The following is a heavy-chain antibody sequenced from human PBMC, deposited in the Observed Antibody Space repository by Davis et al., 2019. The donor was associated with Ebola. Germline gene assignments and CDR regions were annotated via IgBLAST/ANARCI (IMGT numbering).Heavy chain of an antibody. V-gene: IGHV4-4*02. CDR3: ARDVGYCSGGSCYSFNYYYGMDV. CDR1: GGSISSSNW. J-gene: IGHJ6*04. D-gene: IGHD2-15*01. Sequence: SETLSLTCAVSGGSISSSNWWSWVRQPPGKGLEWIGEIYHSGSTNYNPSLKSRVTISVDKSKNQFSLKLSSVTAADTAVYYCARDVGYCSGGSCYSFNYYYGMDVWGKGTTVTVSS. CDR2: IYHSGST.